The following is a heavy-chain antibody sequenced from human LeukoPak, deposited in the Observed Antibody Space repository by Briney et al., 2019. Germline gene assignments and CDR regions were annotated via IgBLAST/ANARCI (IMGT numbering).Heavy chain of an antibody. V-gene: IGHV3-30*03. J-gene: IGHJ5*02. CDR2: ISYDGSNK. CDR1: GFTFSSYG. D-gene: IGHD1-26*01. Sequence: PWRSLRLSCAASGFTFSSYGMLWVRQAPGNGLEWVAVISYDGSNKYYADSVKGRFTISRDNSKNTLYLQMNSLRAEDTAVYYCARDNSVGDNAWWFDPWGQGTLVTVSS. CDR3: ARDNSVGDNAWWFDP.